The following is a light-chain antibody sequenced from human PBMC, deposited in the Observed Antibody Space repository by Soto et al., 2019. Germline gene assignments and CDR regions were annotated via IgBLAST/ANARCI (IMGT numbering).Light chain of an antibody. CDR1: QSVSSSF. CDR2: GAS. J-gene: IGKJ5*01. V-gene: IGKV3-20*01. CDR3: QQYDSSPIT. Sequence: PGERATLSCRASQSVSSSFLAWYQQKPGQAPRLLIYGASSRATGIPDRFSGSGSGTDFTLTISRLEPEDFAVYYCQQYDSSPITFGQGTRLEIK.